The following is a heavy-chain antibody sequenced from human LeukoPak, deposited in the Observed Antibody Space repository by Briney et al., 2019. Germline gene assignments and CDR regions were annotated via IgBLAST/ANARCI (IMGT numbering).Heavy chain of an antibody. D-gene: IGHD2-21*02. CDR2: ISSSSDAA. CDR3: ARVVTAWSLDV. CDR1: GFMFSAYR. V-gene: IGHV3-48*01. Sequence: GGSLRLSCAASGFMFSAYRFNWVRQVPGKGLEWVSYISSSSDAAHYADSVKGRFTISRDNAKNSPYLQMNGLRAEDTALYYCARVVTAWSLDVWGKGTTVTVSS. J-gene: IGHJ6*04.